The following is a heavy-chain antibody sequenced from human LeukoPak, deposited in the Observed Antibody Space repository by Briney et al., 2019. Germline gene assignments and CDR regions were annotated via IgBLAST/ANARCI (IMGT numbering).Heavy chain of an antibody. CDR2: ISGSGGST. Sequence: GGSLRLSCAASGFTFSSYAMSWVRQAPGKGLEWVSAISGSGGSTYYADSVKGRFTISRDNSKNTLYLQMNSLRAEDTAVYYCPKDNDRHQRITIFGVVIIPDYWGQGTLLTVSS. V-gene: IGHV3-23*01. CDR3: PKDNDRHQRITIFGVVIIPDY. J-gene: IGHJ4*02. CDR1: GFTFSSYA. D-gene: IGHD3-3*01.